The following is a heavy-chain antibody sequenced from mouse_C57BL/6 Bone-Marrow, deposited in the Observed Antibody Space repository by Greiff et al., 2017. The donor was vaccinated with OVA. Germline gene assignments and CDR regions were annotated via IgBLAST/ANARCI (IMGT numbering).Heavy chain of an antibody. CDR1: GYAFSRSW. V-gene: IGHV1-82*01. Sequence: QVQLQQSGPELVKLGASVKISCKASGYAFSRSWMNWVKQRPGKGLERIGRIYPGDGATNYNGTFKGKASLTADKSSSTAYMQLSSLTSEVSAVYFCARHGDCYYASYFDCWGQCTTLSVSA. CDR3: ARHGDCYYASYFDC. CDR2: IYPGDGAT. J-gene: IGHJ2*01. D-gene: IGHD2-3*01.